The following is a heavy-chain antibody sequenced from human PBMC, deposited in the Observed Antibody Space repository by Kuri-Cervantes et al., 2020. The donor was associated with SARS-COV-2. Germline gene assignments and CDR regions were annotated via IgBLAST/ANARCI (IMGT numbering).Heavy chain of an antibody. CDR3: AGTKWGKTYFDY. CDR2: IYSGANT. D-gene: IGHD7-27*01. CDR1: GFTVSSKY. J-gene: IGHJ4*02. V-gene: IGHV3-66*02. Sequence: GSLRLSCAASGFTVSSKYMSWVRQAPGKGLEWVSVIYSGANTAYADSVKGRFTISRDNSKNTLYLQMNSLRAEDTAVYYCAGTKWGKTYFDYWGQGALVTVSS.